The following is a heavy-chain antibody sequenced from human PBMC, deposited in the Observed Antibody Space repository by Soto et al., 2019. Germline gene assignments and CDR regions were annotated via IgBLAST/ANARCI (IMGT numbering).Heavy chain of an antibody. CDR3: AKDLTEQQPKEYYYGMDV. V-gene: IGHV3-30*18. CDR2: ISYDGSNK. CDR1: GFTFSSYG. J-gene: IGHJ6*02. D-gene: IGHD6-13*01. Sequence: GGSLRLSCAASGFTFSSYGMHWVRQAPGKGLEWVAVISYDGSNKYYADSVKGRFTISRDNSKNTLYLQMNSLRAEDTAVYYCAKDLTEQQPKEYYYGMDVWGQGTTVTVSS.